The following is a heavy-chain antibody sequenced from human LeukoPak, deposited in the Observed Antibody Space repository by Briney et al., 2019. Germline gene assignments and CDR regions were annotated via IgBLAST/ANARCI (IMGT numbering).Heavy chain of an antibody. CDR3: AKVSVAGKYYFDY. J-gene: IGHJ4*02. D-gene: IGHD6-19*01. V-gene: IGHV3-9*01. CDR2: ISWNSGSI. Sequence: GGSLRLSCAASGFTFDDYAMHWVRQAPGTGLEWVSGISWNSGSIGYADSVKGRFTISRDNAKNSLYLQMNSLRAEDTALYYCAKVSVAGKYYFDYWGQGTLVTVSS. CDR1: GFTFDDYA.